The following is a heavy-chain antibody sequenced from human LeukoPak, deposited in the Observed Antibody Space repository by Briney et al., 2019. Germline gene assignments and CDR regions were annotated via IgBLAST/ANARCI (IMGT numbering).Heavy chain of an antibody. CDR3: ARGVVTAPQTFDY. J-gene: IGHJ4*02. D-gene: IGHD2-21*02. Sequence: ASETLSLTCTVSGGSISTSNYYWGWIRQPPGKGLEWIGYIFYSGSTNYNPSLKSRVTISVDTSKNQFSLKLSSVTAADTAVYYCARGVVTAPQTFDYWGQGTLVTVSS. CDR1: GGSISTSNYY. CDR2: IFYSGST. V-gene: IGHV4-61*05.